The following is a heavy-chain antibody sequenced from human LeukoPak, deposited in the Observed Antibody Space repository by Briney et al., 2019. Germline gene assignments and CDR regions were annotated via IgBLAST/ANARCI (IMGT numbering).Heavy chain of an antibody. CDR3: AREGVAAAGTLYYLDY. J-gene: IGHJ4*02. Sequence: SETLSLTCAVYGGSFSGYYWSWIRQPPGKGLEWIGEINHSGSTNYNPSLKSRVTISVDTSKNQFSLKLSSVTAADTAVYYCAREGVAAAGTLYYLDYWGQGTLVTVSS. CDR2: INHSGST. V-gene: IGHV4-34*01. CDR1: GGSFSGYY. D-gene: IGHD6-13*01.